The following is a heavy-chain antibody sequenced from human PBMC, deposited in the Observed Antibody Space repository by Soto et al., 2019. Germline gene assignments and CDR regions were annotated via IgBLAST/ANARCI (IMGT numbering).Heavy chain of an antibody. J-gene: IGHJ5*02. CDR1: GYTFTSYY. Sequence: ASVKVSCKASGYTFTSYYMHWVRQAPGQGLEWMGIINPSGGSTSYAQKFQGRVTMTRDTSTSTVYMELSSLRSEDTAVYYCAREGLAAAAKRWRFDPWGQGTLVTVSS. D-gene: IGHD6-13*01. CDR2: INPSGGST. V-gene: IGHV1-46*01. CDR3: AREGLAAAAKRWRFDP.